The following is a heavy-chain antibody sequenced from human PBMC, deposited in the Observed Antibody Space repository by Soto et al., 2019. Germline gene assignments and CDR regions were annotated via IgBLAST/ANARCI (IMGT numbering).Heavy chain of an antibody. D-gene: IGHD3-16*01. CDR2: TSYDGSDK. J-gene: IGHJ1*01. CDR1: GFTFRSYV. Sequence: QVQLVESGGGVVQPGTSLRVSCAGSGFTFRSYVIHWVRQAPGKGLEWVALTSYDGSDKYYGDSVRGRFTISRDNSRNTVDLQMDSLRLEDTALNYCARWGTTGGLEVWGQGTLVSVSS. V-gene: IGHV3-30*19. CDR3: ARWGTTGGLEV.